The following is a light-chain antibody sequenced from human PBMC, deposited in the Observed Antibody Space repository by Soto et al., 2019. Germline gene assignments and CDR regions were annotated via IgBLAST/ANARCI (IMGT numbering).Light chain of an antibody. CDR1: SSNIGEFT. V-gene: IGLV1-44*01. CDR3: AAWDDSLNGHYI. J-gene: IGLJ1*01. Sequence: QSVLTQPPSASGTPGQRVTISCSESSSNIGEFTVNWYQQLPRTAPKVLIYSNNQRPSGVPDRFSGSKSGTSASLAISGLQSEDEADYYCAAWDDSLNGHYIFGTGTKVTVL. CDR2: SNN.